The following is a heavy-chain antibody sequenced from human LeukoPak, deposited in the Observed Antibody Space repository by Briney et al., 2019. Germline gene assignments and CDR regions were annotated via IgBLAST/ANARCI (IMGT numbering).Heavy chain of an antibody. CDR1: GGSISSSNW. J-gene: IGHJ6*03. D-gene: IGHD2-2*01. Sequence: PSETLSLTCAVSGGSISSSNWWSWVRQPPGKGLEWIGEIYHSGSTNYNPSLKSRVTILEDKSKNQFSLKLSSVTAADTAVYYCARSRVYCSSTSCRAYYYYYYMDVWGKGTTVTISS. CDR2: IYHSGST. V-gene: IGHV4-4*02. CDR3: ARSRVYCSSTSCRAYYYYYYMDV.